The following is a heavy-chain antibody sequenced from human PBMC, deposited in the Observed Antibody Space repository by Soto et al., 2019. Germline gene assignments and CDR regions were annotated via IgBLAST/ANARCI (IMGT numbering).Heavy chain of an antibody. Sequence: PGGSLRLSCAASGFTFSSYGMHWVRQAPGKGLEWVAVISYDGSNKYYADSVKGRFTISRDNSKNTLYLQMNSLRAEDTAVYYCAKDTRFGTTGYYGMDVWGQGTTVTV. D-gene: IGHD3-10*01. J-gene: IGHJ6*02. V-gene: IGHV3-30*18. CDR1: GFTFSSYG. CDR3: AKDTRFGTTGYYGMDV. CDR2: ISYDGSNK.